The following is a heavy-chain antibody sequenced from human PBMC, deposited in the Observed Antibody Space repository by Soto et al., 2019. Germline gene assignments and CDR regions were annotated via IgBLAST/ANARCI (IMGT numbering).Heavy chain of an antibody. CDR1: GFTFSSYG. Sequence: GGSLRLSCAASGFTFSSYGMHWVRQAPGKGLEWVAVISYDGSNKYYADSVKGRFTISRDNSKNTLYLQMNSLRAEDTAVYYCAKRSSSWNIDYWGQGTLVTSPQ. CDR3: AKRSSSWNIDY. J-gene: IGHJ4*02. V-gene: IGHV3-30*18. D-gene: IGHD6-13*01. CDR2: ISYDGSNK.